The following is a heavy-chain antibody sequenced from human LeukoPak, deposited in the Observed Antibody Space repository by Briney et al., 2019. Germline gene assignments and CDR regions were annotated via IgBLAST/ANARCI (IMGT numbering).Heavy chain of an antibody. CDR2: ISGSGGST. CDR1: GFTFSSYA. V-gene: IGHV3-23*01. Sequence: GGSLRLSCGASGFTFSSYAMSWVRQAPGKGLEWVSAISGSGGSTYYADSVKGRFTISRDNSKNTLYPQMNSLRAEDTAVYYCAKPPTWLQLVPYWGQGTLVTVSS. J-gene: IGHJ4*02. D-gene: IGHD6-13*01. CDR3: AKPPTWLQLVPY.